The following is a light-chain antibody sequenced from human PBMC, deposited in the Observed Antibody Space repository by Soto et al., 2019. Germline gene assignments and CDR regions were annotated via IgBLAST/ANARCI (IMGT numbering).Light chain of an antibody. J-gene: IGKJ3*01. CDR1: QDISNF. Sequence: DIQMTQSPSSLSASVGDRVTITCRASQDISNFLPWSQQKPGKVPKVLIYGAYTLQSGVTTRFSGSGSGTDVDLTINSLQPEDVATCYGQKYDWAAFTFGPGTKVDI. CDR3: QKYDWAAFT. CDR2: GAY. V-gene: IGKV1-27*01.